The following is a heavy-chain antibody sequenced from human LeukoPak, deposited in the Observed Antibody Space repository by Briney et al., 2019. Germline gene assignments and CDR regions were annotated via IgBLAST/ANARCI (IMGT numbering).Heavy chain of an antibody. CDR2: IYHSGRT. V-gene: IGHV4-30-2*01. J-gene: IGHJ4*02. Sequence: SQTLSLTCAVSGCSISRGGYSWSWIRQPPGKGLEWIGYIYHSGRTYYNPSLKSRVTISVDRSKNQSPLKLSSVPAADTAVYYCARASFRGDHHFAYWGQGTLVTVSS. D-gene: IGHD4-17*01. CDR1: GCSISRGGYS. CDR3: ARASFRGDHHFAY.